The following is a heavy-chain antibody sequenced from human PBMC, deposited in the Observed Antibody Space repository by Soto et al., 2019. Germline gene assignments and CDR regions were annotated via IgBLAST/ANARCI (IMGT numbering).Heavy chain of an antibody. V-gene: IGHV1-3*01. CDR3: ARAVGQFDP. D-gene: IGHD6-19*01. Sequence: QVQLVQSGAEVKKPGASVKVSCKASGYTFSSYALHWVRQAPGQRLEWMGWINAANGNVKYSQKFQGRVTITRDTSASTAYMELSSLRSEYTAVYYCARAVGQFDPWGQGTLVTVSS. CDR1: GYTFSSYA. J-gene: IGHJ5*02. CDR2: INAANGNV.